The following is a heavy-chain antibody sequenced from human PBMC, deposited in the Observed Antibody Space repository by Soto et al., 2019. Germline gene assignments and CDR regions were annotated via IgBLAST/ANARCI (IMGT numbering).Heavy chain of an antibody. D-gene: IGHD3-22*01. J-gene: IGHJ3*01. CDR2: ISSSGNTI. CDR1: GFTFSDYY. Sequence: GGSLRLSCEASGFTFSDYYMNWIRQAPGKGLEWVSYISSSGNTIYYADSVKGRFTISRDNARNSLYLQMNSLRAEDTAVYYCARDQLYYNDISGRPLNAFDVWGQGTMVTVSS. CDR3: ARDQLYYNDISGRPLNAFDV. V-gene: IGHV3-11*04.